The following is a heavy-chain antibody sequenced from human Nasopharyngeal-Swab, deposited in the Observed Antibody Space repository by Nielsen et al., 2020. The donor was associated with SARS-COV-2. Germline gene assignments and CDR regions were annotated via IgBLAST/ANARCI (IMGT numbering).Heavy chain of an antibody. V-gene: IGHV1-69*01. J-gene: IGHJ4*02. Sequence: WVRQAPGQGLEWMGGIIPIFGTANYAQKFQGRVTITADESTSTAYMGLSSLRSEDTAVYYCASTGPGVVVAATTFDYWGQGTLVTVSS. CDR2: IIPIFGTA. CDR3: ASTGPGVVVAATTFDY. D-gene: IGHD2-15*01.